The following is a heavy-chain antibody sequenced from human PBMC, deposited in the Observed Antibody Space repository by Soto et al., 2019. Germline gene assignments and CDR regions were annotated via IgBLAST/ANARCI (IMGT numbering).Heavy chain of an antibody. D-gene: IGHD3-10*01. V-gene: IGHV3-23*01. CDR3: AKTVYGSGSPDY. J-gene: IGHJ4*02. CDR1: GLNFNGYT. Sequence: GVSLRLSCATSGLNFNGYTMSRVRQAPGQGLEWVSGIAETGSSTYYADSVKGRFTISRDNSENTLYLQMNNLRAEDTAIYYCAKTVYGSGSPDYWGQGTLVTVSS. CDR2: IAETGSST.